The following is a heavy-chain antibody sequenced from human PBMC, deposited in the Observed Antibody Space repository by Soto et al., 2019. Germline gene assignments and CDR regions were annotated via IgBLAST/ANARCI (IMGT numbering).Heavy chain of an antibody. CDR1: GGSISSSSYY. CDR3: ARRKGYCSGGSCYSFFDY. V-gene: IGHV4-39*01. Sequence: SETLSLTCTVSGGSISSSSYYWGWIRQPPGKGLEWIGSIYYSGSTNYNPSLKNPVTISVDTSKKQFSLKLSCVTAAGTAVYYCARRKGYCSGGSCYSFFDYWGQGTLVFVSS. CDR2: IYYSGST. D-gene: IGHD2-15*01. J-gene: IGHJ4*02.